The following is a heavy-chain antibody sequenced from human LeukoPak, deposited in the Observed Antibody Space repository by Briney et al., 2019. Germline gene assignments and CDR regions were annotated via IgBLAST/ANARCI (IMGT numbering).Heavy chain of an antibody. Sequence: ASVKVSCKASGYTFTSYGISWVRQAPGQGLERMGWISAYNGNTNYAQKLQGRVTMTTDTSTSTAYMELRSLRSDGTAVYYCARVGIGREQGSQYYYGMDVWGQGTTVTVSS. CDR1: GYTFTSYG. V-gene: IGHV1-18*01. CDR2: ISAYNGNT. J-gene: IGHJ6*02. D-gene: IGHD1-26*01. CDR3: ARVGIGREQGSQYYYGMDV.